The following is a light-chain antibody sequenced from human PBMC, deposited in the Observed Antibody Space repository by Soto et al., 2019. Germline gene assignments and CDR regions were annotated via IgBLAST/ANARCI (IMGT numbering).Light chain of an antibody. CDR1: SGDVGGYNF. CDR2: DVS. CDR3: CSYGGSYTWV. Sequence: QSALTQPLSVSGSPGQSVTISCTGASGDVGGYNFVSWYQQHPGKAPTLMIFDVSQRPSGVPDRFSGSKSGNTASLTISGLQAEDDADYYCCSYGGSYTWVFGGGTKLTVL. J-gene: IGLJ3*02. V-gene: IGLV2-11*01.